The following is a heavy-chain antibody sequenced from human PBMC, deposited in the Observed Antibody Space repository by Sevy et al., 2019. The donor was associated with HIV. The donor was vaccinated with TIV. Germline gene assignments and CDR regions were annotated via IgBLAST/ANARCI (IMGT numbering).Heavy chain of an antibody. J-gene: IGHJ5*02. V-gene: IGHV3-64D*06. CDR3: VKTGQQLVRFGWFDP. CDR2: ISSNGGST. CDR1: GFTFSSYA. Sequence: QLGGSLRLSCSASGFTFSSYAMHWVRQAPGKGLEYVSAISSNGGSTYYADSVKGRFTISRDNSKNTLYLQMSSLRAEDTAVYYCVKTGQQLVRFGWFDPWGQGTLVTVSS. D-gene: IGHD6-13*01.